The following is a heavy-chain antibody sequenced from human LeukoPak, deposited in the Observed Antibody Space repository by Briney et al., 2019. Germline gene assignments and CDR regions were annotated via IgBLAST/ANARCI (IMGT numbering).Heavy chain of an antibody. CDR3: ARDRYCSGGSCYYFDY. CDR2: IWYDGSNK. D-gene: IGHD2-15*01. J-gene: IGHJ4*02. CDR1: EFTFSSYG. V-gene: IGHV3-33*01. Sequence: GGSLRLSCAASEFTFSSYGMHWVRQAPGKGLEWVAVIWYDGSNKYYADSVKGRFTISRDNSKNTLYLQMNSLRAEDTAVYYCARDRYCSGGSCYYFDYWGQGTLVSVSS.